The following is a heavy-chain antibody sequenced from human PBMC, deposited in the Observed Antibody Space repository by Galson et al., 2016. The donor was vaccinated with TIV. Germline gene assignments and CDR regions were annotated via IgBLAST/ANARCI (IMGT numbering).Heavy chain of an antibody. V-gene: IGHV4-31*03. CDR2: IFHSGNT. J-gene: IGHJ4*02. D-gene: IGHD2-2*01. CDR1: GDSMRSGYYY. Sequence: LSLTCTVSGDSMRSGYYYWSWIRQHPGKGLEWIGYIFHSGNTYYNPSLMSRVTISVDTSEDHFSLKLSSVTAADTAVYYCAAGGFCSSSDCYYGGFDYWGQGTLVTVSS. CDR3: AAGGFCSSSDCYYGGFDY.